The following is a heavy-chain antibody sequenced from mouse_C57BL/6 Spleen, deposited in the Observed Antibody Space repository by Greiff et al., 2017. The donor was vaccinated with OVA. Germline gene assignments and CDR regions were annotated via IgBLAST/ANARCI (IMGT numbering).Heavy chain of an antibody. CDR2: IDPSDSYT. J-gene: IGHJ4*01. CDR1: GYTFTSYW. Sequence: VKLQEPGAELVMPGASVKLSCKASGYTFTSYWMHWVKQRPGQGLEWIGEIDPSDSYTNYNQKFKGKSTLTVDKSSSTAYMQLSSLTSEDSAVYYCARHSPLAMDYWGQGTSVTVSS. CDR3: ARHSPLAMDY. V-gene: IGHV1-69*01.